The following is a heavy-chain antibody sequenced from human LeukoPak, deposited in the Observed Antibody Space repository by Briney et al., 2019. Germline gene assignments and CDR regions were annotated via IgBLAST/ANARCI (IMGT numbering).Heavy chain of an antibody. CDR3: AKGNWGSAFDI. CDR1: GFTFSTYW. V-gene: IGHV3-7*03. D-gene: IGHD7-27*01. Sequence: GGSLRLSCAASGFTFSTYWMNWVRQAPGKGLEWVANIKQDGSEKYYVDSVKGRFTISRDNAKNSLYLQMNSLRAEDMALYYCAKGNWGSAFDIWGQGTMVTVSS. CDR2: IKQDGSEK. J-gene: IGHJ3*02.